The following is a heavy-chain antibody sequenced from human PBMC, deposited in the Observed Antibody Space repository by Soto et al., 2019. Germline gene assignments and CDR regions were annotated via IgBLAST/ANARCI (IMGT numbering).Heavy chain of an antibody. V-gene: IGHV3-53*04. D-gene: IGHD5-18*01. CDR1: GFTVSSNY. J-gene: IGHJ3*02. CDR2: IYSGGST. CDR3: ARDGPYSYDAFDI. Sequence: GGSLRLSCAASGFTVSSNYMSWVRQAPGKGLEWVSVIYSGGSTYYADSVKGRFTISRHNSKNTLYLQMNSLRAEDTAVYYCARDGPYSYDAFDIWGQGTMVTVSS.